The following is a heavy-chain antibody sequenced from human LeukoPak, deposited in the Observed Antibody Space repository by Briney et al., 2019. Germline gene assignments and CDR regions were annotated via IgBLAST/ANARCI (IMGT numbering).Heavy chain of an antibody. Sequence: PSETLSLTCTVSGGSVSSSDYYWDWMRQPPGKGLEWIGSIYYSGSTYYNPSLKSRVTISVDTSKNQFSLKLSSVTAADTAVYYCARDPYAFDIWGQGTMVTVSS. J-gene: IGHJ3*02. CDR1: GGSVSSSDYY. CDR3: ARDPYAFDI. V-gene: IGHV4-39*07. CDR2: IYYSGST.